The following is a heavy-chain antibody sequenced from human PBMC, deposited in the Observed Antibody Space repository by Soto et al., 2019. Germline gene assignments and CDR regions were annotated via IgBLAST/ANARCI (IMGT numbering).Heavy chain of an antibody. CDR1: GFSLSTYG. CDR3: ARALGTGTGYYVLPLYYYGLDV. J-gene: IGHJ6*02. D-gene: IGHD3-9*01. Sequence: QVQLVESEGGVVQPGRSLRLSCTASGFSLSTYGMHWVRQAPGKGLEWVAVIWNDGSDKYHADSVKGRFTVSRDNSKNTLYLQMNSLRVEDTAVYYCARALGTGTGYYVLPLYYYGLDVWGQGATVTVSS. V-gene: IGHV3-33*01. CDR2: IWNDGSDK.